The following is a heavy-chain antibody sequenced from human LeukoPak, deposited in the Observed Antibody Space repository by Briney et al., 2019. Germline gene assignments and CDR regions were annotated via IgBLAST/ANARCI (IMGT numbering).Heavy chain of an antibody. CDR3: ARISITMVRGVIAPFLYYFDY. J-gene: IGHJ4*02. CDR1: GGSISSSSYY. D-gene: IGHD3-10*01. V-gene: IGHV4-39*01. Sequence: PSETLSLTCTVSGGSISSSSYYWGWIRQPPGKGLEWIGRIYYSGSTYYNPSLKSRVTISVDTSKNQFSLKLSSVTAADTAVYYCARISITMVRGVIAPFLYYFDYWGQGTLVTVSS. CDR2: IYYSGST.